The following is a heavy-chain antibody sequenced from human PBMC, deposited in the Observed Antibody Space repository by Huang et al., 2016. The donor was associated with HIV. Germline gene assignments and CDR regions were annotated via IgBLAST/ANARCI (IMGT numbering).Heavy chain of an antibody. D-gene: IGHD3-22*01. Sequence: QVHLVQSGAEVKQPGASVKVSCKASGYTFTDYYIHWLRQAPGQGLWWMGWINPNSGGTNYAQKFQGRVTMTTDTSISTAYMDLIRLKSDDTAVYHCARQRTTYYYDSSGYRGEFDQWGQGTLVTVSS. V-gene: IGHV1-2*02. CDR3: ARQRTTYYYDSSGYRGEFDQ. CDR1: GYTFTDYY. J-gene: IGHJ4*02. CDR2: INPNSGGT.